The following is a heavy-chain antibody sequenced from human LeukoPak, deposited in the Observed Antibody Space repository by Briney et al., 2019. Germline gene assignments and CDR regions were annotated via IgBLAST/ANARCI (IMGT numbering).Heavy chain of an antibody. CDR1: GVSIRSSNYF. CDR3: AHTRSYDLFEF. V-gene: IGHV4-39*01. Sequence: PSETLSLTCTVSGVSIRSSNYFWGWIRQPLGKGLEWIGTIFDNGTTYYRQSLKARVTISVDTSKNQFSLNLRSLTATDTAVYYCAHTRSYDLFEFWGQGTLVTVSS. CDR2: IFDNGTT. J-gene: IGHJ4*02. D-gene: IGHD1-26*01.